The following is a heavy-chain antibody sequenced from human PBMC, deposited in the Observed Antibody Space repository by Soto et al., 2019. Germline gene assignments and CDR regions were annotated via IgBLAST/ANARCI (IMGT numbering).Heavy chain of an antibody. J-gene: IGHJ6*02. V-gene: IGHV3-33*01. CDR2: IWYDGSNK. Sequence: GGSLRLSCAASGFTFSSYGMHWVRQAPGKGLEWVAVIWYDGSNKYYADSVKGRFTISRDNSKNTLYLQMNSLRAEDTAVYYCAREGKGTAAGKDYYYYGMDVWGQGTTVTVSS. D-gene: IGHD6-13*01. CDR3: AREGKGTAAGKDYYYYGMDV. CDR1: GFTFSSYG.